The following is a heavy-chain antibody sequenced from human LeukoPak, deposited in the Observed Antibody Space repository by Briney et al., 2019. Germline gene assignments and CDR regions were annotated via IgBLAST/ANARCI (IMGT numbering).Heavy chain of an antibody. V-gene: IGHV4-34*01. CDR3: ARSPYYYDSSGYRKKSGGFDY. Sequence: SETLSLTCAVYGGSFSGYYWSWIRQPPGKGLEWIGEINHSGSTNYNPSPKSRVTISVDTSKNQFSLKLSSVTAADTAVYYCARSPYYYDSSGYRKKSGGFDYWGQGTLVTVSS. CDR2: INHSGST. CDR1: GGSFSGYY. J-gene: IGHJ4*02. D-gene: IGHD3-22*01.